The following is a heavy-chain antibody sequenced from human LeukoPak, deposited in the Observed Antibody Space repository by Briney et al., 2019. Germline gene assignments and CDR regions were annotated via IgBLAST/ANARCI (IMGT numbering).Heavy chain of an antibody. CDR1: GGTFSSYA. J-gene: IGHJ5*02. D-gene: IGHD6-6*01. CDR3: ADSSIAARPFDP. V-gene: IGHV1-69*13. Sequence: GASVKVSCKASGGTFSSYAVSWVRQAPGQGLEWMGGIIPIFGTANYAQKFQGRVTITADESTSTAYMELSSLRSEDTAVYYCADSSIAARPFDPWGQGTLVTVSS. CDR2: IIPIFGTA.